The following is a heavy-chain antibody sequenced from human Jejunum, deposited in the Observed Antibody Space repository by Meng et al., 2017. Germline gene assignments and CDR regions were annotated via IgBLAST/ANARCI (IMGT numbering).Heavy chain of an antibody. V-gene: IGHV4-30-4*01. CDR3: ARSPYSGSALPFFDY. J-gene: IGHJ4*02. CDR2: IYYSGST. CDR1: GASFNRPDYY. Sequence: QVHLQESGPRLVKPSQTLFLTCTVSGASFNRPDYYWSWSRQPPEKGLEWIGYIYYSGSTYYNPSLKSRVSISGDTSNKQFSLKLTSVTAADTAVYYCARSPYSGSALPFFDYWGQGSLVTVSS. D-gene: IGHD1-26*01.